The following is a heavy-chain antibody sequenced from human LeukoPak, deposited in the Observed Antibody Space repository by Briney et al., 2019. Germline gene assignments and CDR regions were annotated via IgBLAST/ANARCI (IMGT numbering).Heavy chain of an antibody. J-gene: IGHJ6*03. V-gene: IGHV4-34*01. Sequence: SETLSLTCAVYGGSFSGYYWSWIRQPPGKGLEWIGEINHSGSTNYNPFLKSRVTISVDTSKNQFSLKLSSVTAADTAVYYCARHRRYYDSSGYYPRHYYYYMDVWGKGTTVTVSS. CDR3: ARHRRYYDSSGYYPRHYYYYMDV. CDR2: INHSGST. CDR1: GGSFSGYY. D-gene: IGHD3-22*01.